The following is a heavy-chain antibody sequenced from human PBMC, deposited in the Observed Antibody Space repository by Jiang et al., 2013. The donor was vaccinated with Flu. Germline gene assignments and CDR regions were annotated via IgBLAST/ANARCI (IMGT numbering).Heavy chain of an antibody. CDR1: GGTFSRFA. Sequence: SGAEVKKPGSSVKVSCKTSGGTFSRFAFSWVRQAPGQGLEWMGGIIPFSGTTEHAQRFRDKVTISADESTSTVYLEVNSLTSDDAAVYYCARKPYANYDYFDLWGRGTLVIVSS. CDR2: IIPFSGTT. V-gene: IGHV1-69*01. J-gene: IGHJ2*01. D-gene: IGHD1-7*01. CDR3: ARKPYANYDYFDL.